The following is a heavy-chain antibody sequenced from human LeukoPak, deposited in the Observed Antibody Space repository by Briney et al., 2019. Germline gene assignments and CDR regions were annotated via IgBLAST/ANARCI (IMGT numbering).Heavy chain of an antibody. CDR2: ISGSGGST. CDR1: GFTFSSYA. CDR3: AKSSSGWYGYYMDV. Sequence: GGSLRLSCAASGFTFSSYAMSWVRQAPGKGPEWVSAISGSGGSTYYADSVKGRFTISRDNSKNTLYLQMNSLRAEDTAVYYCAKSSSGWYGYYMDVWGKGTTVTVSS. D-gene: IGHD6-19*01. J-gene: IGHJ6*03. V-gene: IGHV3-23*01.